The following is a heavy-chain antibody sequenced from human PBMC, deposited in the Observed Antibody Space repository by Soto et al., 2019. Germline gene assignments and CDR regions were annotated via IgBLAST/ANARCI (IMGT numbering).Heavy chain of an antibody. CDR1: GFTFSDHA. V-gene: IGHV3-23*01. D-gene: IGHD2-8*01. Sequence: GGSLRLSCAASGFTFSDHAMSWVRQAPGKGLEWVSAISGRGGRTYYADSVKGRFAISRDNSKNTVSLQMNSLRAEDTAVYYCAKNLMVGGLDWVDFYYLDLRGKGTMVTVPS. CDR2: ISGRGGRT. CDR3: AKNLMVGGLDWVDFYYLDL. J-gene: IGHJ6*03.